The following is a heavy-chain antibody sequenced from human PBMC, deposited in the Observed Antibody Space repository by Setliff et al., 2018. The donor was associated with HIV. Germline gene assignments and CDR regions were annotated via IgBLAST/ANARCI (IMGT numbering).Heavy chain of an antibody. CDR3: ARSRPYNSALDY. D-gene: IGHD6-25*01. V-gene: IGHV3-66*02. CDR1: GFTVSSGY. Sequence: PGGSLRLSCEASGFTVSSGYMAWGRQAPGKGLEWVSTIYSDGSTYHRDSVKGRFTLSRDNSKNTVYLQVGSLRPDDTAMYYCARSRPYNSALDYWGQGTLVTVSS. CDR2: IYSDGST. J-gene: IGHJ4*02.